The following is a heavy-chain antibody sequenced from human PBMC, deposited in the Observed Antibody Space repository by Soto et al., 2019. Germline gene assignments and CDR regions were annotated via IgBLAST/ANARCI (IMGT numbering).Heavy chain of an antibody. CDR3: ARPPFYYDSSYSGY. Sequence: GVSLRLSCAASGFTFSSYSMNWVRQAPGKGLEWVSYISSSSSTIYYADSVKGRFTISRDNAKNSLYLQMNSLRAEDTAVYYCARPPFYYDSSYSGYWGQGTLVTVSS. J-gene: IGHJ4*02. CDR1: GFTFSSYS. D-gene: IGHD3-22*01. V-gene: IGHV3-48*01. CDR2: ISSSSSTI.